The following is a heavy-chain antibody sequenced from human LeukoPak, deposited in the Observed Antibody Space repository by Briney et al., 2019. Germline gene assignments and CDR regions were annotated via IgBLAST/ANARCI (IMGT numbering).Heavy chain of an antibody. Sequence: PSETLSLTCTVSGSSISSYYWSWIRQPPGKGLEWIGYIYSSGSTNYNPSLKSRVTILVDTSKNQFSLKLSSVTAADTAVYYCARFYDYYFDYWGQGTLVTVSS. CDR3: ARFYDYYFDY. J-gene: IGHJ4*02. D-gene: IGHD5/OR15-5a*01. CDR1: GSSISSYY. CDR2: IYSSGST. V-gene: IGHV4-59*01.